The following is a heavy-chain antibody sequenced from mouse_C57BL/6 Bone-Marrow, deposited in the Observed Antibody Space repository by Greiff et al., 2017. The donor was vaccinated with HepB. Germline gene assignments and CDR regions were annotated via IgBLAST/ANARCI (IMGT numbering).Heavy chain of an antibody. CDR3: ARRGRRLRAMDY. D-gene: IGHD3-2*02. CDR2: IYPGSGST. Sequence: QVQLQQPGAELVKPGASVKMSCKASGYTFTSYWITWVKQRPGQGLEWIGDIYPGSGSTNYNEKLKSKATLTVDTSSSTAYMQLSSLTSEDSAVYYCARRGRRLRAMDYWGKGTSVTVSS. CDR1: GYTFTSYW. J-gene: IGHJ4*01. V-gene: IGHV1-55*01.